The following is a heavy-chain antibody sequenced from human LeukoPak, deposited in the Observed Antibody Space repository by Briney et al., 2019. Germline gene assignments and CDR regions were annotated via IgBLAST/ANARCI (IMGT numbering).Heavy chain of an antibody. Sequence: GGSLSLSCAASGFTFDTYAVNWVRQAPGKGLEWVVDRSGGGGTTNYADSVEGRFTISRDNSKNMVYLQMNRLRPKDTAVYYCAFNWIGLLRGYFDHWGQGTLVPVSS. J-gene: IGHJ4*02. CDR1: GFTFDTYA. V-gene: IGHV3-23*01. CDR2: RSGGGGTT. D-gene: IGHD3-10*01. CDR3: AFNWIGLLRGYFDH.